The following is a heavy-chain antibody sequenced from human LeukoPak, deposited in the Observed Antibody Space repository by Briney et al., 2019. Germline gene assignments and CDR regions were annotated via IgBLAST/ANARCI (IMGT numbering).Heavy chain of an antibody. D-gene: IGHD1-14*01. V-gene: IGHV5-51*01. CDR2: ISPGDFDT. CDR3: AKMGPGALTADAFDI. Sequence: VESLTISCKGSGYSFTSYWIAWVRQMPGKGLDWMGNISPGDFDTGYIPSFQGQFTISADKSITTAYLQWSSLKASDTATYFCAKMGPGALTADAFDIWGQGTTVTVSS. CDR1: GYSFTSYW. J-gene: IGHJ3*02.